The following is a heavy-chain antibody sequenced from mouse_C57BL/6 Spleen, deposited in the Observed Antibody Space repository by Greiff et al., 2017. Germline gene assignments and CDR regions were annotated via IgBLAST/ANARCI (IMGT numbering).Heavy chain of an antibody. D-gene: IGHD2-4*01. V-gene: IGHV3-6*01. CDR1: GYSITSGYY. CDR3: ARDEDYDHAMDY. J-gene: IGHJ4*01. Sequence: VQLKESGPGLVKPSQSLSLTCSVTGYSITSGYYWNWIRQFPGNKLEWMGYISYDGSNNYNPSLKNRISITRDTSKNQFFLKLNSVTTEDTATYYCARDEDYDHAMDYWGQGTSVTVSS. CDR2: ISYDGSN.